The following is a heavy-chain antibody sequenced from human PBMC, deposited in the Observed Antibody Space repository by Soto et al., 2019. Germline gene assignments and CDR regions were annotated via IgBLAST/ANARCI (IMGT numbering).Heavy chain of an antibody. Sequence: EVQLLESGGGLVQPGESLRLSCAASGFNFRSFAMNWVRQAPGKGLEWVSTISGGAATTYADSVKGRLTISRDNSKNTVSLQTNSLTAEDTAVYYCAKGSHIAARPFFFDSWGRGTLVTVSS. D-gene: IGHD6-6*01. CDR1: GFNFRSFA. V-gene: IGHV3-23*01. CDR3: AKGSHIAARPFFFDS. CDR2: ISGGAAT. J-gene: IGHJ4*02.